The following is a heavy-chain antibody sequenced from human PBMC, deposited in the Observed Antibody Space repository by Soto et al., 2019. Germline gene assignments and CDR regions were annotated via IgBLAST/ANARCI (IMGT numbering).Heavy chain of an antibody. J-gene: IGHJ6*02. CDR2: ISAYSGNT. D-gene: IGHD1-26*01. V-gene: IGHV1-18*04. CDR3: ASSRFQYSGSYYEAAYYYYGMDV. Sequence: XSVKVSCKASGYTFTSYGISWVRQAPGQGLEWVGWISAYSGNTNYAQKLQGRVTMTTDTSTSTAYMELRSLRSDDTAVYYCASSRFQYSGSYYEAAYYYYGMDVWGQGTTVTVSS. CDR1: GYTFTSYG.